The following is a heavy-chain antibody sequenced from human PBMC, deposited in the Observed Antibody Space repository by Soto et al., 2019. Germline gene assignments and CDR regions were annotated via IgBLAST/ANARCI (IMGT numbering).Heavy chain of an antibody. CDR1: GYTFTSYA. V-gene: IGHV1-18*01. D-gene: IGHD3-10*01. J-gene: IGHJ4*02. CDR2: ISAYNGNT. CDR3: ARDVNSGSFDY. Sequence: QVQLVQSGAEVKKPGASVKVSCKASGYTFTSYAISWVRHAPGQGLEWMGWISAYNGNTKYAQKVQGRVTMTTDTSTSTAYMDLRSLRSDDTAVYYCARDVNSGSFDYWGQGTLVTVSS.